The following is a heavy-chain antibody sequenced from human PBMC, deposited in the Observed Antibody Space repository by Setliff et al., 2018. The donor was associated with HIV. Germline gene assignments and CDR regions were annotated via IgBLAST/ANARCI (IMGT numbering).Heavy chain of an antibody. Sequence: PGGSLRLSCAGSGFTFSSYPMHWVRQAPGKGLEWVALVSHDGSYKYYADSVQGRFTISRDNSKNTLSLQMNSLRAGDTAVCYCARDLKFGSSGHYYYYMDIWGKGTTVTVSS. J-gene: IGHJ6*03. V-gene: IGHV3-30*04. D-gene: IGHD6-6*01. CDR2: VSHDGSYK. CDR3: ARDLKFGSSGHYYYYMDI. CDR1: GFTFSSYP.